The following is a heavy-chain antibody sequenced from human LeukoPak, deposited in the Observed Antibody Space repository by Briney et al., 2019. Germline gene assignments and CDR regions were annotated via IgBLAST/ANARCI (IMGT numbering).Heavy chain of an antibody. Sequence: GGSLRLSCAASGYTFSSYSMNWVRQAPGKGLEWVSSISSSSSYIYYADSVKGRFTISRDNAKNSLYLQMNSLRAEDTAVYYCARDPDYGGNPGYFQHWGQGTLVTVSS. D-gene: IGHD4-23*01. CDR1: GYTFSSYS. V-gene: IGHV3-21*01. CDR2: ISSSSSYI. CDR3: ARDPDYGGNPGYFQH. J-gene: IGHJ1*01.